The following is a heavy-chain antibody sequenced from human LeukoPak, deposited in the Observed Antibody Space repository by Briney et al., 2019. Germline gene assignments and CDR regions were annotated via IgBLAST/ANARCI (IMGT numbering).Heavy chain of an antibody. J-gene: IGHJ5*02. CDR2: IKQDGSEK. CDR3: AREGRYYYDSSGYHPRWFDP. Sequence: GGSLRLSCAASGFTFSSYWMSWVRQAPGKGLEWVANIKQDGSEKYYVDSVKGRFTISRDNAKNSLYLQMNSLRAEDTAVYYRAREGRYYYDSSGYHPRWFDPWGQGTLVTVSS. V-gene: IGHV3-7*01. CDR1: GFTFSSYW. D-gene: IGHD3-22*01.